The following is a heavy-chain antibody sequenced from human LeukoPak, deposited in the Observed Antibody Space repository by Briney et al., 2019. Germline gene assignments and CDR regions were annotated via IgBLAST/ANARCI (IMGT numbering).Heavy chain of an antibody. J-gene: IGHJ5*02. CDR2: IYYSGST. CDR1: GGSISSYY. D-gene: IGHD3-10*01. CDR3: ARGALSRGVIIGNWFDP. Sequence: SETLSLTCTVSGGSISSYYLSWIRQPPGKGLEWIGYIYYSGSTNYNPSLKSRVTISVDTSKNQFSLKLSSVTAADTAVYYCARGALSRGVIIGNWFDPWGQGTLVTVSS. V-gene: IGHV4-59*01.